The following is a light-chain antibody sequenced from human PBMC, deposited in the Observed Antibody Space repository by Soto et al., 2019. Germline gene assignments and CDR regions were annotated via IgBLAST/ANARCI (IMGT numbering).Light chain of an antibody. CDR3: HQSYITPWT. CDR1: QSISTY. CDR2: AAS. Sequence: DIQMTQSPSSLSASVGDRVTITCRASQSISTYLNWYQQKPGKAPKLLIYAASSLQSGVPSRFSRSGSGTDFTLTIGSLQPEDFATYYCHQSYITPWTFGQGTKVEIK. J-gene: IGKJ1*01. V-gene: IGKV1-39*01.